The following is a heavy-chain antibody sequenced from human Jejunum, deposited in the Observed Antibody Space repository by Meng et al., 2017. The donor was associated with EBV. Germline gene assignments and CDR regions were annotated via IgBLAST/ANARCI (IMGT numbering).Heavy chain of an antibody. CDR2: IHTDNGGT. J-gene: IGHJ4*02. CDR3: VKKGTRLTTHGYHFDY. Sequence: VQVVQSGAEVKGPGASVKVSCKASGYTFNSYAIHWVRQAPGQRLEWMGWIHTDNGGTKYSQEFQDRVTITRDTSASTAYMEISSLRSEDTAVYYCVKKGTRLTTHGYHFDYWGQGTLVTVSS. D-gene: IGHD2-15*01. CDR1: GYTFNSYA. V-gene: IGHV1-3*04.